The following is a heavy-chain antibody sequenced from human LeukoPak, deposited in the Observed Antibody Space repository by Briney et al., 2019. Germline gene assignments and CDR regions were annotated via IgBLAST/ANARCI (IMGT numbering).Heavy chain of an antibody. CDR1: GFTFSTYW. CDR3: ARIRGIAAAGDY. D-gene: IGHD6-13*01. Sequence: GGSLRLSCAASGFTFSTYWMSWVRQAPGKGLEWVANIKHDGSEKYYVDSVKGRFTISGDNAKNSLYLEMNSLRAEDTGVYYCARIRGIAAAGDYWGQGTLVTVSS. V-gene: IGHV3-7*04. J-gene: IGHJ4*02. CDR2: IKHDGSEK.